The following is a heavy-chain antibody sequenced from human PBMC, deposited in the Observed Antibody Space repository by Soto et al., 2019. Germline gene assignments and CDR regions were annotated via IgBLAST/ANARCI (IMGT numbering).Heavy chain of an antibody. Sequence: QVQLVQSGAEVKKPGASVKVSCKASGYTFTSYYVHWIRQAPGQGLEWMGIINASGGRTTYAPKFQGRVTMTRDTSTSTVYMELSSLTSADTATYFCGRILPTATFEYGGQGTLVKVYS. CDR3: GRILPTATFEY. CDR2: INASGGRT. D-gene: IGHD1-1*01. V-gene: IGHV1-46*03. J-gene: IGHJ4*02. CDR1: GYTFTSYY.